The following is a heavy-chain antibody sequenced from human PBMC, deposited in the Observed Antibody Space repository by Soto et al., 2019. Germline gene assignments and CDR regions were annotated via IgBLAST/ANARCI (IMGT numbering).Heavy chain of an antibody. D-gene: IGHD3-9*01. CDR3: ARTTFYDIFTAYYSLFDY. V-gene: IGHV4-31*03. CDR2: ISDSGNT. Sequence: QVQLQESGPGLVKPSQTLTLTCTVSGGSISSGGYYWSWIRQHQGKGLEWIGHISDSGNTYYNPFLKSRVTISVDTSKNHFSLNLSAVTAADTAVYYCARTTFYDIFTAYYSLFDYWGQGTLVTVSS. J-gene: IGHJ4*02. CDR1: GGSISSGGYY.